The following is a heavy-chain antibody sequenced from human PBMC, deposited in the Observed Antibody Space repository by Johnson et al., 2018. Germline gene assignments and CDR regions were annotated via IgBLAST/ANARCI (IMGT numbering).Heavy chain of an antibody. Sequence: QVQLQESGPGLVKPSETLSLTCGVSGASISSSNWWSWVRQSPGKGLEWIGEVYHSGSTNYNPSLQSRVTISVDESKNQFSLKMKSVTAADTAVYYCAGDNEFRVDRRGAFGLALVIWGQGTMVFVSS. CDR3: AGDNEFRVDRRGAFGLALVI. V-gene: IGHV4-4*02. CDR2: VYHSGST. CDR1: GASISSSNW. D-gene: IGHD4/OR15-4a*01. J-gene: IGHJ3*02.